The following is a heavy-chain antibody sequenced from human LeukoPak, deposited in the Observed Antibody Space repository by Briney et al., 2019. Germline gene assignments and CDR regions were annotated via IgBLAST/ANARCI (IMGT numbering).Heavy chain of an antibody. CDR1: GYTFTGYY. CDR2: INPNSGGT. CDR3: ARGNPVRMTTVTTLDY. V-gene: IGHV1-2*02. Sequence: ASVKVSCKASGYTFTGYYMHWVRQAPGQGLEWMGGINPNSGGTNYAQKFQGRVTMTRDTSISTAYMELRRLRSDDTAVYYCARGNPVRMTTVTTLDYWGQGTLVTVSS. J-gene: IGHJ4*02. D-gene: IGHD4-17*01.